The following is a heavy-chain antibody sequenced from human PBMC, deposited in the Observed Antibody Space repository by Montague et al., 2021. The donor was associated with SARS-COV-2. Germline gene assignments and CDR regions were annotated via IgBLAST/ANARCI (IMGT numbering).Heavy chain of an antibody. D-gene: IGHD3-22*01. CDR2: ISYDGSNK. CDR3: ARNYYDSSDHFDY. Sequence: SLRLSCAASGFTFSGYSMHWVRQAPGKGLEWVAVISYDGSNKYYADSVKGRFTISRDNSKNTLYLQMNSLRAEDTAVYYCARNYYDSSDHFDYWGQGTLVTVSS. CDR1: GFTFSGYS. V-gene: IGHV3-30*03. J-gene: IGHJ4*02.